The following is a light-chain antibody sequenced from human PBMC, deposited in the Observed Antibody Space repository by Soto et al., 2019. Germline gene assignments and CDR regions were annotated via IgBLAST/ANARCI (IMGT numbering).Light chain of an antibody. J-gene: IGKJ1*01. CDR2: GPS. CDR3: QQFIKWPWT. Sequence: EIVMTQSPSALSVSPGERATLSCRASQSVNSDLAWYQQKPGQAPRLLIYGPSTRATGTPARFSGSGSGTEFALTISSLQSEDSAVYYCQQFIKWPWTFGQGTKVDI. CDR1: QSVNSD. V-gene: IGKV3-15*01.